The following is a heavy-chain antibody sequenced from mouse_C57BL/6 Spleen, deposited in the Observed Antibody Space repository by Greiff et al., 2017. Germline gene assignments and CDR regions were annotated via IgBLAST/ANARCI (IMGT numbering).Heavy chain of an antibody. CDR3: ARRGSYGAWFAY. Sequence: QVQLQQSGPELVKPGASVKISCKASGYAFSSSWMNWVKQRPGKGLEWIGRIYPGDGDTNYNGKFKGKATLTADKSSSTAYMQLSSLTSEDSAVYFCARRGSYGAWFAYWGQGTLVTVSA. CDR1: GYAFSSSW. V-gene: IGHV1-82*01. J-gene: IGHJ3*01. D-gene: IGHD1-2*01. CDR2: IYPGDGDT.